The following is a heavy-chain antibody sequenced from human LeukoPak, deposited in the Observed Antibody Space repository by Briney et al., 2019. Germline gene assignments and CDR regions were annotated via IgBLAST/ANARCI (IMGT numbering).Heavy chain of an antibody. J-gene: IGHJ3*02. Sequence: SETLSLTCVVYGGSFSGYYWSWIRQPPGKGLEWIGEINHSGSTNYNPSLKSRVTISVDTSKNQFSLKLSSVTAADTAVYYCARGPPDCSSTSCYAFDAFDIWGQGTMVTVSS. D-gene: IGHD2-2*01. CDR1: GGSFSGYY. CDR2: INHSGST. V-gene: IGHV4-34*01. CDR3: ARGPPDCSSTSCYAFDAFDI.